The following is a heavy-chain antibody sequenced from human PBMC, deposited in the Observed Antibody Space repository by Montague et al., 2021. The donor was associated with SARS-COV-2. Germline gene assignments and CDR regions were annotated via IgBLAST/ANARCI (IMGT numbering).Heavy chain of an antibody. D-gene: IGHD3-10*01. V-gene: IGHV4-39*02. Sequence: SETLSLTCSVSSASIISSGYYWGWIRQPPGKELEWIANIYYSGTTYYNPSLQSRGTISVDTSKNHLSLRLSSVTAADTAVYFCARGMIRGVTTPFDSWGQGTLVTVAS. CDR2: IYYSGTT. CDR3: ARGMIRGVTTPFDS. CDR1: SASIISSGYY. J-gene: IGHJ4*02.